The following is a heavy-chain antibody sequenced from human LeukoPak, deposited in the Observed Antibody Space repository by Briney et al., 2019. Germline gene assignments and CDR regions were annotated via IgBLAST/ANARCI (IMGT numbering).Heavy chain of an antibody. J-gene: IGHJ4*02. D-gene: IGHD1-26*01. CDR3: ARDQAGASGSYPEYYFDY. CDR2: IYYSGST. Sequence: SETLSLTCTVSGGSISSGGYYWSWIRQHPGKGLEWIGYIYYSGSTYYNPSLKSRVTISVDTSKNQFSLKLSSVTAADTAVYYCARDQAGASGSYPEYYFDYWGQGTLVTVSS. V-gene: IGHV4-31*03. CDR1: GGSISSGGYY.